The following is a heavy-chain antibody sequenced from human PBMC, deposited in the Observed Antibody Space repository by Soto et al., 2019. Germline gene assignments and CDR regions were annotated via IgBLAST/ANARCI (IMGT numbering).Heavy chain of an antibody. V-gene: IGHV3-74*01. Sequence: HPGGSLRLACAASGFTFSSYWMHWVRQAPGKGLVWVSRINSDGSSTSYADSVKGRFTISRDNAKNTLYLQMNSLRAEDTAVYYCARVGFLEWSNPDPNWFDPWGQGTLVTVSS. CDR3: ARVGFLEWSNPDPNWFDP. CDR1: GFTFSSYW. J-gene: IGHJ5*02. D-gene: IGHD3-3*01. CDR2: INSDGSST.